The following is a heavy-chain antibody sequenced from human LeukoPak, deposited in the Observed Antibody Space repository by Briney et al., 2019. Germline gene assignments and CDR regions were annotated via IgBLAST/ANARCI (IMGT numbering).Heavy chain of an antibody. Sequence: NPSETLSLTCTVSGGSISSYYWSWIRQPPGKGLEWIGSIYYSGSTYYNPSLKSRVTISVDTSKNQFSLKLSSVTAADTAVYYCARGLLLWFGEFSWFDPWGQGTLVTVSS. V-gene: IGHV4-59*12. CDR3: ARGLLLWFGEFSWFDP. CDR2: IYYSGST. D-gene: IGHD3-10*01. J-gene: IGHJ5*02. CDR1: GGSISSYY.